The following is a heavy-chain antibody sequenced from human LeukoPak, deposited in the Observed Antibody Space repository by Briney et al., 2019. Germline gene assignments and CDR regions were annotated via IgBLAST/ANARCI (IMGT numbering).Heavy chain of an antibody. CDR2: ISGSGGST. Sequence: GGSLRLSCAASGFTFSSYAMSWVRQAPGKGLEWVSAISGSGGSTYYADSVKGRFTISRDNAKNSLYLQMNSLRAEDTAVYYCARGPKMAPFDYWGQGTLVTVSS. J-gene: IGHJ4*02. CDR3: ARGPKMAPFDY. CDR1: GFTFSSYA. V-gene: IGHV3-23*01. D-gene: IGHD5-24*01.